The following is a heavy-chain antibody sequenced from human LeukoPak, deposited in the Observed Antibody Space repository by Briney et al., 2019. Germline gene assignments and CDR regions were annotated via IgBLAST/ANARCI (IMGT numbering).Heavy chain of an antibody. Sequence: PGGSLRLSCGASGFTFSSFAMSWVRLAPGKGLEWVSVISGSGGATHYADSVKGRFTISRDNSKNTLYLQMNSLRAEDKAIYYCAKAPPVATIRYFDSWGQGTLVTVSS. CDR2: ISGSGGAT. CDR1: GFTFSSFA. D-gene: IGHD5-12*01. CDR3: AKAPPVATIRYFDS. J-gene: IGHJ4*02. V-gene: IGHV3-23*01.